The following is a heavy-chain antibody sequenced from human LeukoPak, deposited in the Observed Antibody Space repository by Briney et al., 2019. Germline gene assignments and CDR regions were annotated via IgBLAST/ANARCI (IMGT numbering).Heavy chain of an antibody. CDR2: INHSGST. CDR3: ARRGSYYGSGSYRTNWFDP. J-gene: IGHJ5*02. D-gene: IGHD3-10*01. V-gene: IGHV4-34*01. Sequence: KPSETLSLTCAVYGGSFSGYYWSWIRQPPGKGLEWIGEINHSGSTNYNPSLKSRVTISVDTSKNQFSLKLSSVTAADTAVYYCARRGSYYGSGSYRTNWFDPWGQGTLVTVSS. CDR1: GGSFSGYY.